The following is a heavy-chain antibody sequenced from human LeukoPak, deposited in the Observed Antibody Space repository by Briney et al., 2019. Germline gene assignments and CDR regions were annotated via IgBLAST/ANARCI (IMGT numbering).Heavy chain of an antibody. Sequence: GGSLRLSCVASGFTFSNYNMNWVRQAPGKGLEWVSYYANSVKGRFTISRDNAKNSLYLQMNSLRAEDTAVYYSAREDYAFYYYMDVWGKGTTVTVSS. V-gene: IGHV3-48*01. J-gene: IGHJ6*03. CDR1: GFTFSNYN. CDR3: AREDYAFYYYMDV.